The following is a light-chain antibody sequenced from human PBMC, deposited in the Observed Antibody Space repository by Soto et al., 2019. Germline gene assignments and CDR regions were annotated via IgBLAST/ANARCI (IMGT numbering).Light chain of an antibody. CDR1: SSNIGAGYD. CDR2: GNS. J-gene: IGLJ1*01. Sequence: QSVLTQPPSVSGAPGQRVTISCTGSSSNIGAGYDVHWYQQLPGTAPKLLIYGNSNRPSGVPDQFSGSKSGTSASLAITGLQAEDEADYYCQSYDSSLSGSDVFGTGTKLTV. CDR3: QSYDSSLSGSDV. V-gene: IGLV1-40*01.